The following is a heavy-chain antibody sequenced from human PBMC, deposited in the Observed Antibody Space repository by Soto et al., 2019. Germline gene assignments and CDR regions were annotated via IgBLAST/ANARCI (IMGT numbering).Heavy chain of an antibody. CDR3: ARGVTMVRGVSHTPYFDY. CDR2: IYYSGST. V-gene: IGHV4-31*03. CDR1: GGSISSGGYY. Sequence: QVQLQESGPGLVKPSQTLSLTCTVSGGSISSGGYYWSWIRQHPGKGLEWIGYIYYSGSTYYNPSLKSRVTTSVDTSKTQFYLQLSSGTAADTAVYYCARGVTMVRGVSHTPYFDYWGQGTLVTVSS. J-gene: IGHJ4*02. D-gene: IGHD3-10*01.